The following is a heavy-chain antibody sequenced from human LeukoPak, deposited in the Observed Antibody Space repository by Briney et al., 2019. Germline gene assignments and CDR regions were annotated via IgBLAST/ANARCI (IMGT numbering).Heavy chain of an antibody. CDR2: INHSGST. D-gene: IGHD6-6*01. V-gene: IGHV4-34*01. J-gene: IGHJ5*02. CDR3: ARGGSIASRWYGYNWFDP. Sequence: SETLSLTCAVYGGSFSGYNWSWVRQPPGKGLEWIGEINHSGSTNYNPSLKSRVTISVDTSKNQFSLKLSSVTAADTAVYYCARGGSIASRWYGYNWFDPWGQGTLVTVSS. CDR1: GGSFSGYN.